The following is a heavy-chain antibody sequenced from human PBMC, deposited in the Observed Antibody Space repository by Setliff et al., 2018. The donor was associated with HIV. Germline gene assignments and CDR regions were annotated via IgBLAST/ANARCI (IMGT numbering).Heavy chain of an antibody. D-gene: IGHD4-17*01. Sequence: ASVKVSCKASGYTFTSLDINWVRQATGQGPEWMGWLNPTSGNTGSAQRFQGRVAMTRNTSISIAYMELSNLRSEDTAVYYCAREPDYGIRDAFDIWGQGTMVTVSS. CDR1: GYTFTSLD. CDR3: AREPDYGIRDAFDI. J-gene: IGHJ3*02. V-gene: IGHV1-8*01. CDR2: LNPTSGNT.